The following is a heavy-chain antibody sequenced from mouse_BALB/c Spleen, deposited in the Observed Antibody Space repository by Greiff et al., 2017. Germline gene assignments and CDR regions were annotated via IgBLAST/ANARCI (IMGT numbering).Heavy chain of an antibody. CDR3: ARQRYDYFDY. Sequence: EVKLMESGGGLVQPGGSRKLSCAASGFTFSSYGMSWVRQTPDKRLEWVATISSGGSYTYYPDSVKGRFTISRDNAKNTLYLQMSSLKSEDTAMYYCARQRYDYFDYWGQGTTLTVSS. CDR1: GFTFSSYG. CDR2: ISSGGSYT. D-gene: IGHD2-14*01. V-gene: IGHV5-6*03. J-gene: IGHJ2*01.